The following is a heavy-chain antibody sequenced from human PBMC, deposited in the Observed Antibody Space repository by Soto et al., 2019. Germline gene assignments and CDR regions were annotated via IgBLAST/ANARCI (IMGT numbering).Heavy chain of an antibody. J-gene: IGHJ4*02. CDR2: INHSGST. D-gene: IGHD6-13*01. V-gene: IGHV4-34*01. CDR3: ARDPSSIAAADVDY. Sequence: PSETLSLTRAVDGGSFSGWYWSWIRQPPGKGLEWIGEINHSGSTNYNPSLKSRVTISVDTSKNQFSLKLSSVTAADTAVYYCARDPSSIAAADVDYWGQGTLVTVSS. CDR1: GGSFSGWY.